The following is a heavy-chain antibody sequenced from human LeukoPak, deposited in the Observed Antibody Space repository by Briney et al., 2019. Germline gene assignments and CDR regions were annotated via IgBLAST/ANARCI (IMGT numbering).Heavy chain of an antibody. D-gene: IGHD3-22*01. CDR1: GFTVGSNY. J-gene: IGHJ4*02. V-gene: IGHV3-53*01. Sequence: GGSLRLSCAASGFTVGSNYMSWVRQAPGKGLEWVSVIYSGGSTYYADSVKGRFTISRDNSKNTLYLQMNSLRAEDTAVYYCASLIIYDSSGYYDEPNDYWGQGTLVTVSS. CDR3: ASLIIYDSSGYYDEPNDY. CDR2: IYSGGST.